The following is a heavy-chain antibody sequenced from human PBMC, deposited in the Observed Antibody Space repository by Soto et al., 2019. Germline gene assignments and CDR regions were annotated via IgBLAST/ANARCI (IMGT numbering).Heavy chain of an antibody. V-gene: IGHV3-33*01. Sequence: GGSLRLSCAASGFTFSSYGMHWVRQAPGKGLEWVAVIWYDGSNKYYADSVKGRFTISRDNSKNTLYLQMNSLRAEDTAVYYCARGKSSSWDSKFYYYYGMDVWGQGTTVTVSS. CDR1: GFTFSSYG. D-gene: IGHD6-13*01. J-gene: IGHJ6*02. CDR3: ARGKSSSWDSKFYYYYGMDV. CDR2: IWYDGSNK.